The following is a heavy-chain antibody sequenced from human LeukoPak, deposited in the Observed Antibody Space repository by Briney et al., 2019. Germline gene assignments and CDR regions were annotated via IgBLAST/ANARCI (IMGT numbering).Heavy chain of an antibody. CDR2: ISYDGSNK. CDR3: ARDRVGYSYGYPHFDY. V-gene: IGHV3-30*01. D-gene: IGHD5-18*01. CDR1: GFTFSSYA. Sequence: GGSLRLSCAASGFTFSSYAMHWVRQAPGKGLEWVAVISYDGSNKCYADSVKGRFTISRDNSKNTLYLQMNSLRAEDTAVYYCARDRVGYSYGYPHFDYWGQGTLVTVSS. J-gene: IGHJ4*02.